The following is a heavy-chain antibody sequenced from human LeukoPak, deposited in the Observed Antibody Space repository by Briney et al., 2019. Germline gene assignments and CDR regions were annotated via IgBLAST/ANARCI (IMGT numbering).Heavy chain of an antibody. J-gene: IGHJ4*02. CDR2: IYYSGST. V-gene: IGHV4-59*01. CDR3: ARGARYYYDSSGYWGD. Sequence: SETLSLTCTVSGGSISSYYWSWIRQPPGKGLEWIGYIYYSGSTNYNPSLKSRVTISVDTSKNQFSLKLSSVTAADTAVYYCARGARYYYDSSGYWGDWGQGTLVTVSS. D-gene: IGHD3-22*01. CDR1: GGSISSYY.